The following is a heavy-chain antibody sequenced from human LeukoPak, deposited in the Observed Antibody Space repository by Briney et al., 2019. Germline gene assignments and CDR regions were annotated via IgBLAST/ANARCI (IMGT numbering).Heavy chain of an antibody. CDR1: GFTFSSYG. D-gene: IGHD2-21*02. J-gene: IGHJ6*03. CDR3: AKGPDSYYYYYMDV. Sequence: PGGSLRLSCAASGFTFSSYGMHWVRQAPGKGLEWVAFIRYDGSNKYYADSVKGRFTISRDNSKNTLYLQMNSLRAEDTAVYYCAKGPDSYYYYYMDVWGKGTTVTVSS. CDR2: IRYDGSNK. V-gene: IGHV3-30*02.